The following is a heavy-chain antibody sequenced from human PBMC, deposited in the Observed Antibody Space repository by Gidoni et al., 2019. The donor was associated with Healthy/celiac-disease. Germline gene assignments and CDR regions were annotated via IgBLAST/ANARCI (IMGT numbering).Heavy chain of an antibody. CDR2: ISGSGGST. CDR1: GFTFSSYA. CDR3: AKPPVGGMFDY. J-gene: IGHJ4*02. D-gene: IGHD6-19*01. Sequence: EVQLLESGGGLVQPGGSLRLSCAASGFTFSSYAMSWGRQAPGTGREGVSAISGSGGSTYYEDYGKGRFTISRDNSKNTLYLKMNSLRAEDTAVYYSAKPPVGGMFDYWGQGTLVTVSS. V-gene: IGHV3-23*01.